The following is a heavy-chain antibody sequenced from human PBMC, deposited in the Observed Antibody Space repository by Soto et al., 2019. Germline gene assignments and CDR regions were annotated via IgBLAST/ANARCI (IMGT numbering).Heavy chain of an antibody. V-gene: IGHV3-23*01. CDR2: ISGSGGST. J-gene: IGHJ5*02. Sequence: GGSLRLSCAASGFTFTTNAMSWVRQAPGKRLEWVSAISGSGGSTYYVDSVKGRFTISRDNSKNTLYLQINSLRAEDTAVYYCARSLRGIIIDFDPWGQGTLVTVSS. CDR1: GFTFTTNA. CDR3: ARSLRGIIIDFDP. D-gene: IGHD3-10*01.